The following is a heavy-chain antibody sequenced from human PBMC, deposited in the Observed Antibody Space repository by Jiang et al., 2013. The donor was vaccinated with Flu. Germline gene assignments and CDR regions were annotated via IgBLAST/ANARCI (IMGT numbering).Heavy chain of an antibody. CDR2: IYYSGST. CDR1: GGSISSGDYY. D-gene: IGHD4-11*01. CDR3: ASSSVTTSEFDY. J-gene: IGHJ4*02. V-gene: IGHV4-30-4*01. Sequence: GSGLVKPSQTLSLTCTVSGGSISSGDYYWSWIRQPPGKGLEWIGYIYYSGSTYYNPSLKSRVTISVDTSKNQFSLKLSSVTAADTAVYYCASSSVTTSEFDYWGQGTLVTVSS.